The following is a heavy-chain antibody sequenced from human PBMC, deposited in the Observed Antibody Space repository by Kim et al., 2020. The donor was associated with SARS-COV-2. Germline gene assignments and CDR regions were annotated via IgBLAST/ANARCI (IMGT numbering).Heavy chain of an antibody. Sequence: GGSLRLSCAASGFTVSSNYMSWVRQAPGKGLEWVSVIYSGGSTYYADSVKGRFTISRDNSKNTLYLQMNSLRAEDTAVYYCARFPIMFDGYSSSWYAVSTVASPPTWGQGTLVTVSS. J-gene: IGHJ5*02. V-gene: IGHV3-66*01. CDR2: IYSGGST. CDR1: GFTVSSNY. D-gene: IGHD6-13*01. CDR3: ARFPIMFDGYSSSWYAVSTVASPPT.